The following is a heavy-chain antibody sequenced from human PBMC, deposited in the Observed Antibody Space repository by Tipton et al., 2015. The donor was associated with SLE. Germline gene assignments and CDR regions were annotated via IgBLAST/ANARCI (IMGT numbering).Heavy chain of an antibody. CDR1: GFTFGDYA. V-gene: IGHV3-49*04. Sequence: SLRLSCTASGFTFGDYAMSWVRQAPGKGLEWVGFIRSKAYGGTTEYAASVKGRFTISRDDSKSIAYLQMNSLKTEDTAVYYCTRHQSHYYDSSGLGYFDYWGQGTLVTVSS. J-gene: IGHJ4*02. CDR3: TRHQSHYYDSSGLGYFDY. D-gene: IGHD3-22*01. CDR2: IRSKAYGGTT.